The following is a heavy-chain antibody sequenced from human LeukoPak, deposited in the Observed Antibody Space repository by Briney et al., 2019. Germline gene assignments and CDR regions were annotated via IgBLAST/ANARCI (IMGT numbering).Heavy chain of an antibody. CDR2: ISGSGGST. D-gene: IGHD6-19*01. CDR1: GFTFSSYA. V-gene: IGHV3-23*01. J-gene: IGHJ4*02. CDR3: AKETYSSGWYPYFDY. Sequence: PGGSLRLSCVASGFTFSSYAMSWVRQAPGKGLEWVSGISGSGGSTYYEDSVKGRFTISRDNSKNTLFLQMNSLRAEDTAVYYCAKETYSSGWYPYFDYWGQGTLVTVSS.